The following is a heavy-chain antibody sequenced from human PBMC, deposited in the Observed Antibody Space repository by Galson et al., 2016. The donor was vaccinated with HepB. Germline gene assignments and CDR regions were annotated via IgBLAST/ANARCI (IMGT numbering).Heavy chain of an antibody. V-gene: IGHV3-53*01. Sequence: SLRLSCAASGFSVSGKYMSWARQAPGKGLEWVSAIFSGDATYYRDSVKGRFTISRDTSKNTLYIQMNNLRAEDTAIYYCEGYSDPFDIWGQGTMVTVSS. D-gene: IGHD3-22*01. CDR2: IFSGDAT. J-gene: IGHJ3*02. CDR3: EGYSDPFDI. CDR1: GFSVSGKY.